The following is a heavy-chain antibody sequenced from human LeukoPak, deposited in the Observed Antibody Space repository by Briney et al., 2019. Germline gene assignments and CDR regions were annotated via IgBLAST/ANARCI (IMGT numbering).Heavy chain of an antibody. CDR3: TTDRVASSGRRWYYFDF. Sequence: QSGGSLRLSCAASGFTFSSYGMHWVRQAPGKGLEWAAVIWYDGSNKYYADSVKGRFTISRDNSKNTLYLQMNSLRAEDTAVYYCTTDRVASSGRRWYYFDFWGQGTLVTVSS. J-gene: IGHJ4*02. CDR2: IWYDGSNK. D-gene: IGHD6-13*01. CDR1: GFTFSSYG. V-gene: IGHV3-33*01.